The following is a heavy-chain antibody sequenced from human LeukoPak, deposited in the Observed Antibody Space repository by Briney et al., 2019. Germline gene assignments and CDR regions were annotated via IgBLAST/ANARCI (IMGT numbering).Heavy chain of an antibody. D-gene: IGHD3-16*02. J-gene: IGHJ4*02. CDR2: ISGSVGST. V-gene: IGHV3-23*01. CDR3: AKHRPANRGELSSYNYFDY. CDR1: GFTFSSYA. Sequence: GGSLRLSCAASGFTFSSYAMSWVRQAPGKGREWVSAISGSVGSTYYADSVKGRFTISRDNSKNTLYLQMNSLRAEDTAVYYCAKHRPANRGELSSYNYFDYWGQGTLVTVSS.